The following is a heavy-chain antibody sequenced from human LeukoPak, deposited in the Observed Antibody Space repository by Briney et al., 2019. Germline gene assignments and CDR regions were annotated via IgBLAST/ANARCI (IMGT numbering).Heavy chain of an antibody. V-gene: IGHV1-69*13. D-gene: IGHD3-3*01. J-gene: IGHJ4*02. CDR1: GGTFTSYA. CDR2: TIPIFGTA. Sequence: ASVKVSCKASGGTFTSYAISWVRQAPGQGLEWMGGTIPIFGTANYAQKFQGRVTITADESTSTAYMELSSLRSEDTAVYYCARDGTYYDFWSGYYRFDYWGQGTLVTVSS. CDR3: ARDGTYYDFWSGYYRFDY.